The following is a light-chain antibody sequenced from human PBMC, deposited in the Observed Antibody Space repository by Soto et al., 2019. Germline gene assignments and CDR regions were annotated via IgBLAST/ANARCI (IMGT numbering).Light chain of an antibody. J-gene: IGKJ2*01. V-gene: IGKV3-15*01. CDR2: RAS. CDR1: QSVNSN. CDR3: QQYHNWPPFT. Sequence: EIVMTQSPATLSVSPGERATLSCRASQSVNSNLAWYQQRPGQAPRLLIYRASIRATGIPARFSGSGSGPEFTLTISSLQSEDFAVYYCQQYHNWPPFTFGQGTRLEIK.